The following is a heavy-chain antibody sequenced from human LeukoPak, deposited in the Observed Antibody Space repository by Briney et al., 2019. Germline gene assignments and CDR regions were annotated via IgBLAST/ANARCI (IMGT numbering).Heavy chain of an antibody. J-gene: IGHJ4*02. CDR3: AKVRGYSSGWYGDYFEY. CDR1: GFTFSSYR. D-gene: IGHD6-19*01. CDR2: INSSSSTI. V-gene: IGHV3-48*01. Sequence: GGSLRLSCAASGFTFSSYRMNWLRQAPGKGLEWVSYINSSSSTIYYASPVKGRFTISRDNPKNEVYLQMKSLRGEDTAVYYCAKVRGYSSGWYGDYFEYWGQGTVVTVSS.